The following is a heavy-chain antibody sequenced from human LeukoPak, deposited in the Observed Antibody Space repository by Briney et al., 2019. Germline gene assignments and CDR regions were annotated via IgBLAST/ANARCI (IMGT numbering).Heavy chain of an antibody. J-gene: IGHJ4*02. CDR2: ISYDGSNK. D-gene: IGHD4-17*01. Sequence: GGSLRLSCAASGLTFSSYAMHWVRQAPGKGLEWVAVISYDGSNKYYADSVKGRFTISRDNSKNTLYLQMNSLRAEDTAVYYCAKGYGDYVDYWGQGTLVTVSS. CDR3: AKGYGDYVDY. CDR1: GLTFSSYA. V-gene: IGHV3-30*01.